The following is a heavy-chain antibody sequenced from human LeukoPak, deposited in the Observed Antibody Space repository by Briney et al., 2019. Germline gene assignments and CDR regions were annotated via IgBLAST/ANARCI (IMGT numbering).Heavy chain of an antibody. CDR2: ITSSSSYI. CDR3: ARDPGIWDY. Sequence: GGSLRLSCAASGFTFSNYNMNWVRQAPGKGREWVSSITSSSSYIYYADSVKGRFTVSRDNDKNSLYLQMKSLRAEDTAVYFCARDPGIWDYWGQGTLVTVSS. J-gene: IGHJ4*02. V-gene: IGHV3-21*01. CDR1: GFTFSNYN. D-gene: IGHD1-26*01.